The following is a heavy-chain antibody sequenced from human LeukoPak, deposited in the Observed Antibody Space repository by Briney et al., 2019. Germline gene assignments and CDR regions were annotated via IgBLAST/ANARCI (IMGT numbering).Heavy chain of an antibody. Sequence: SETLSLTCAVYGESFSGHYWSWIRQPPGKGLEWIGEINHSGSTNYNPSLKSRVTISVDTSKNQFSLKLSSVTAADTAVYYCARGAPRSVPAQGEFDYWGQGTLVTVSS. J-gene: IGHJ4*02. CDR1: GESFSGHY. CDR2: INHSGST. D-gene: IGHD2-2*01. V-gene: IGHV4-34*01. CDR3: ARGAPRSVPAQGEFDY.